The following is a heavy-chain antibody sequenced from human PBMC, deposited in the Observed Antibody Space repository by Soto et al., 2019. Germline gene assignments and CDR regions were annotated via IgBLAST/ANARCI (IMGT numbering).Heavy chain of an antibody. J-gene: IGHJ3*02. CDR3: AKGILVTPPGNWSFDI. Sequence: PGGSLRLSCAASGFTFSSYSMNWVRQAPGKGLEWVSTIGGGDGSTYYADSVKGRFTISRDNSNSALYLQMNSLRDGDTAIYYCAKGILVTPPGNWSFDICRKGTMVTVSS. CDR2: IGGGDGST. V-gene: IGHV3-23*01. D-gene: IGHD3-9*01. CDR1: GFTFSSYS.